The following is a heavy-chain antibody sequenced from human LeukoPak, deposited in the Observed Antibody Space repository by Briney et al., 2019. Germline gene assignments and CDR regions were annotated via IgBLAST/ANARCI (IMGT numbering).Heavy chain of an antibody. J-gene: IGHJ4*02. V-gene: IGHV3-23*01. CDR1: GFTFSSYA. D-gene: IGHD3-22*01. CDR2: ISGSSGNT. CDR3: AKDPSLSYDSSGYYYHY. Sequence: GGSLRLSCAASGFTFSSYAMNWVRQAPGKGLEWVSGISGSSGNTYYADSVKGRFTISRDNSKNTLYLQMNSLRAEDTAVYYCAKDPSLSYDSSGYYYHYWGQGTLVTVSS.